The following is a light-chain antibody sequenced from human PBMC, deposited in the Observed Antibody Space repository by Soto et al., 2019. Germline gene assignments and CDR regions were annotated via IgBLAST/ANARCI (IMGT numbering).Light chain of an antibody. CDR3: QQYSAWPLT. V-gene: IGKV3-15*01. CDR2: FAS. Sequence: EIVMTQSPATLSVSPGEKATLSCRASQSLNNNLAWYQQKPGQGPRRLIYFASTRATGIPARFSGSGSGTEFSLTISSLQSEDFAIYYCQQYSAWPLTFGGGTKVETK. CDR1: QSLNNN. J-gene: IGKJ4*01.